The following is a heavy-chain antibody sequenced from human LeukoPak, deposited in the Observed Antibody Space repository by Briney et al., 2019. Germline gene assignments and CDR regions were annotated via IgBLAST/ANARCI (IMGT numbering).Heavy chain of an antibody. CDR3: ARRMVATYNWFDP. D-gene: IGHD5-12*01. CDR1: GVSISSYS. CDR2: IYSSGST. V-gene: IGHV4-4*09. J-gene: IGHJ5*02. Sequence: SETLSLTCTVSGVSISSYSWSWIRQPPGKGLEWIGYIYSSGSTNYNPSLKSRVTISLDTSKNQFSLKLSSVTAADTAVYYCARRMVATYNWFDPRGQGILVTVSS.